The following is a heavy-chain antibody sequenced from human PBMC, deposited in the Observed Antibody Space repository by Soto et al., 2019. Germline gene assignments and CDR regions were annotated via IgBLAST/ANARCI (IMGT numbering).Heavy chain of an antibody. CDR1: GGSISSSSYY. D-gene: IGHD2-2*01. V-gene: IGHV4-39*01. J-gene: IGHJ3*02. Sequence: SETLSLTCTVSGGSISSSSYYWGWIRQPPGKGLEWIGSIYYSGNTYYNPSLKSRVTISVDTSKNQFSLKLSSVTAADTAVYYCARNVVVPAPAAFDIWGQGTMVTV. CDR3: ARNVVVPAPAAFDI. CDR2: IYYSGNT.